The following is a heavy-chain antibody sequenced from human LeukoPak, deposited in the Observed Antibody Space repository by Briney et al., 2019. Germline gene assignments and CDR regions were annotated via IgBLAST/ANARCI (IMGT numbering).Heavy chain of an antibody. Sequence: SETLSLTCTVSGGSISSYYWSWIRQPPGKGLEWIGYIYYSGSTNYNPSLKSRVTISVDTSKNQFSLKLSSVTAADTAVYYCARAGYDFWSGYYPLSPGGAFDIWGQGTMVTVSS. D-gene: IGHD3-3*01. J-gene: IGHJ3*02. CDR2: IYYSGST. CDR3: ARAGYDFWSGYYPLSPGGAFDI. V-gene: IGHV4-59*01. CDR1: GGSISSYY.